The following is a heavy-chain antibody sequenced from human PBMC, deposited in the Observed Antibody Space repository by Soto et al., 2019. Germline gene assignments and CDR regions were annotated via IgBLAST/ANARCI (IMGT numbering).Heavy chain of an antibody. D-gene: IGHD3-10*01. CDR1: GLTFSNVY. V-gene: IGHV3-15*01. J-gene: IGHJ6*02. CDR3: ATEGIVSERWYYMGMNV. Sequence: GGSLRLSCVVSGLTFSNVYMAWVREAPGKGLEWIGRIRDDGSTDYTAPVKGRFIISRDNSKNTVYLHMNSLQTDDTARYYCATEGIVSERWYYMGMNVWGQGTTVTVSS. CDR2: IRDDGST.